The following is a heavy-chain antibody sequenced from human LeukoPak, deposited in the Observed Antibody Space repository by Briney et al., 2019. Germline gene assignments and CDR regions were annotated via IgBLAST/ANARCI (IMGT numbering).Heavy chain of an antibody. J-gene: IGHJ5*02. CDR1: GYTFTSYA. V-gene: IGHV1-18*01. CDR3: ARTSRRYDAGNWFDP. D-gene: IGHD2-2*01. Sequence: ASVKVSCKPSGYTFTSYALSWVRQAPGQGLEWMGWISAYNGNTNYAQKLQGRVTMTTDTSTSTAYMELRSLRFDDTAVYYCARTSRRYDAGNWFDPWGQGTLVTVSS. CDR2: ISAYNGNT.